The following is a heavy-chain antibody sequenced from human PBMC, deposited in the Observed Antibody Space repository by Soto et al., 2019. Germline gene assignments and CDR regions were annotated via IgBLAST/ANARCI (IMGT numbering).Heavy chain of an antibody. J-gene: IGHJ6*02. CDR3: ASVVGIAVAGTYYYYYYGMDV. CDR1: GGTFSSYD. V-gene: IGHV1-69*01. D-gene: IGHD6-19*01. Sequence: QVQLVQSGAEVKKPGSSVKVSCKASGGTFSSYDISWVRLAPGRGLEWMGGIIPIFGTANYAQKFQGRVTITADESTSTAYIALSSLRSEDTAVYYCASVVGIAVAGTYYYYYYGMDVWGQGTTVTVSS. CDR2: IIPIFGTA.